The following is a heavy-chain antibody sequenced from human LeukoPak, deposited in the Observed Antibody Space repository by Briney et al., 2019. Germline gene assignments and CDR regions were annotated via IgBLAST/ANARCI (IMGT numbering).Heavy chain of an antibody. V-gene: IGHV4-39*01. CDR3: ARHLDGYNYYYYYYMDV. CDR2: IYYSGST. D-gene: IGHD5-24*01. J-gene: IGHJ6*03. CDR1: GGSIRSSGYY. Sequence: SETLSLTCTVSGGSIRSSGYYWGWIRQPPGKGLEWIGSIYYSGSTYYNPSLKSRVTISVDTSKNQFSLKLSSVTAADTAVYYCARHLDGYNYYYYYYMDVWRKGTTVTVSS.